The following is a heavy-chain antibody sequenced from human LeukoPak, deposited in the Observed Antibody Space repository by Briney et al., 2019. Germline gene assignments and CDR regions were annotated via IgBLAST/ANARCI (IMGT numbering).Heavy chain of an antibody. V-gene: IGHV4-59*01. J-gene: IGHJ4*02. Sequence: PSETLPLTCTVSGGSISSYYWSWIRQPPGRGRECIGYIYYSGSTNYNPSLKSRVTISVDTSKNQFSLKLSSVTAADTAVYYCARGLGYCSRTSCQSPGYWGQGTLVTVSS. CDR1: GGSISSYY. CDR2: IYYSGST. D-gene: IGHD2-2*01. CDR3: ARGLGYCSRTSCQSPGY.